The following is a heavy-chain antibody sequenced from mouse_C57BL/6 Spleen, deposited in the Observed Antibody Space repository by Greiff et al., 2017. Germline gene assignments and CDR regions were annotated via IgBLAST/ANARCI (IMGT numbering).Heavy chain of an antibody. CDR3: ARELGDGTPFAY. V-gene: IGHV5-4*01. D-gene: IGHD1-1*01. CDR2: ISAGGSYT. CDR1: GFTFSSYA. J-gene: IGHJ3*01. Sequence: EVHLVESGGGLVKPGGSLKLSCAASGFTFSSYAMSWVRQTPEKRLEWVATISAGGSYTYYPDNVKGRFTITRDNAKSNLYLQMSHLKSEDTAVYYCARELGDGTPFAYWGQGTLVTVSA.